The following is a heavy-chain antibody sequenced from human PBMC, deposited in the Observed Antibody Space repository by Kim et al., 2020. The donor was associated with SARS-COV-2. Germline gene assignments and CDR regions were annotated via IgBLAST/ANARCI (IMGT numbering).Heavy chain of an antibody. V-gene: IGHV4-31*03. J-gene: IGHJ4*02. CDR3: ARELESVAAAGTLDY. D-gene: IGHD6-13*01. CDR1: GGSISSGGYY. CDR2: IYYSGST. Sequence: SETLSLTCTVSGGSISSGGYYWSWIRQHPGKGLEWIGYIYYSGSTYYNPSLKSRVTISVDTSKNQFSLKLSSVTAADTAVYYCARELESVAAAGTLDYWGQGTLVTVSS.